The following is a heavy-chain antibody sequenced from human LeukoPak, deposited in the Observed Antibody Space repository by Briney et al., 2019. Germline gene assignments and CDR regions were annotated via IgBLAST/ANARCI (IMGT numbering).Heavy chain of an antibody. D-gene: IGHD3-10*01. CDR3: ARHEFDSGSLPYFDY. CDR2: IYYSGST. V-gene: IGHV4-59*08. Sequence: SETLSLTCTVSGGSIRGYYWSWIRQPPGKGLEWIGYIYYSGSTNYNPSLKSRVAISVDTSKNQFSLKLSAVTAADTAVYYCARHEFDSGSLPYFDYWGQGILVTVSS. J-gene: IGHJ4*02. CDR1: GGSIRGYY.